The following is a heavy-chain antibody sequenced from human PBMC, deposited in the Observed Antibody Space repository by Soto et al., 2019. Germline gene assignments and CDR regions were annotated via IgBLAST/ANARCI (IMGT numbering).Heavy chain of an antibody. CDR2: IYYSGST. V-gene: IGHV4-39*01. J-gene: IGHJ5*02. CDR1: GGSISSSSYY. D-gene: IGHD3-3*01. Sequence: PSETLSLTCTVSGGSISSSSYYWGWFRQPPGKGLEWIGSIYYSGSTYYNPSLKSRVTISVDTSKNQFSLKLSSVTAADTAVYYCARQKSEITIFGVVTTSYNWFDPWGQGTLVTVSS. CDR3: ARQKSEITIFGVVTTSYNWFDP.